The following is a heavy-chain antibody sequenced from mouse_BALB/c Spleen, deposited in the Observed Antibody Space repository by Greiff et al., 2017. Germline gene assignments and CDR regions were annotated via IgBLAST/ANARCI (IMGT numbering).Heavy chain of an antibody. Sequence: QVQLQQSGAELMKPGASVKISCKATGYTFSSYWIEWVKQRPGHGLEWIGEILPGSGSTNYNEKFKGKATFTADTSSNTAYMQLSSLTSEDSAVYYCARGGLGGYYAMDYWGQGTSVTVSS. CDR1: GYTFSSYW. V-gene: IGHV1-9*01. CDR2: ILPGSGST. CDR3: ARGGLGGYYAMDY. J-gene: IGHJ4*01. D-gene: IGHD1-1*02.